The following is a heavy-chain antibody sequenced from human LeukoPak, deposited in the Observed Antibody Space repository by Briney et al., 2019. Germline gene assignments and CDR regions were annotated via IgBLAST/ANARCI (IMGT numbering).Heavy chain of an antibody. V-gene: IGHV1-8*01. CDR1: GYTCTSYD. CDR3: ARGPPWLRTAFDS. CDR2: RNPNSGNT. Sequence: ASVKVSCKASGYTCTSYDINWVRQATEQGLEWMGWRNPNSGNTGNAQKFQGRVTMTRNTSISTAYMELSSLRSEDTAVYYCARGPPWLRTAFDSWGQGTMVTVSS. J-gene: IGHJ3*02. D-gene: IGHD5-12*01.